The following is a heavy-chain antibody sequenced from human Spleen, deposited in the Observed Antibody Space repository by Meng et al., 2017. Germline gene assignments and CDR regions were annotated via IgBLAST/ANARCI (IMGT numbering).Heavy chain of an antibody. CDR3: ARDRLLDY. Sequence: QVQLVQSGAEVKKPGASLKVSCKASGYIFTGYYLHWLRQAPGQGLEWMGRINPNSGASNFAQNFQGRVTMTRDTSISTAYMELSRLRSDDTALYYCARDRLLDYWGQGTLVTVSS. J-gene: IGHJ4*02. CDR1: GYIFTGYY. V-gene: IGHV1-2*06. CDR2: INPNSGAS.